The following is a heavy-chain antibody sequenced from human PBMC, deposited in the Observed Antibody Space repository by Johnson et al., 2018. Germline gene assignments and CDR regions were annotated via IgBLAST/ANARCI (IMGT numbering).Heavy chain of an antibody. CDR3: ARSLPADLDSVDI. J-gene: IGHJ3*02. Sequence: QVQLVQSGGGVVQPGRSLRLSCAASGFTFSSYAMHWVRQAPGKGLEWVTLISFDGSNKYHADSVKGRFTISRDNSKNTLFLQMNSLRAEDTAVYYCARSLPADLDSVDIWGQGSMVTVSS. D-gene: IGHD2-2*01. CDR1: GFTFSSYA. CDR2: ISFDGSNK. V-gene: IGHV3-30*03.